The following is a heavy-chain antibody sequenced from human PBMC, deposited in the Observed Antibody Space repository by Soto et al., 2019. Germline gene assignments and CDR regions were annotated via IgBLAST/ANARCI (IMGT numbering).Heavy chain of an antibody. V-gene: IGHV1-69*12. Sequence: QVQLVQSGAEVKKPGSSVKVSCKASGGTFSSYGISRVRQAPGQGLEWMGGIIPIFDTANYAQKFQGRVTFTADESTSTAYMELSSLRSEDTAVYYCARHDCISSSCYYYYYYGLDVWGLGTTVTVSS. CDR3: ARHDCISSSCYYYYYYGLDV. CDR2: IIPIFDTA. D-gene: IGHD2-2*01. J-gene: IGHJ6*02. CDR1: GGTFSSYG.